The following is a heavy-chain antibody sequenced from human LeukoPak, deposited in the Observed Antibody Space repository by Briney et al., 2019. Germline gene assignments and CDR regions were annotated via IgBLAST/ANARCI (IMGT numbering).Heavy chain of an antibody. Sequence: GGSLRLSCAASGFTFTSYGIHWVRQAPGKGLEWVAFIRYDGSKKYYADSVKGRFTISRDNAKNSLYLQMNSLRAEDTAVYYCARDSPQNNYYDSSGYYSFDYWGQGTLVTVSS. CDR3: ARDSPQNNYYDSSGYYSFDY. D-gene: IGHD3-22*01. J-gene: IGHJ4*02. V-gene: IGHV3-30*02. CDR2: IRYDGSKK. CDR1: GFTFTSYG.